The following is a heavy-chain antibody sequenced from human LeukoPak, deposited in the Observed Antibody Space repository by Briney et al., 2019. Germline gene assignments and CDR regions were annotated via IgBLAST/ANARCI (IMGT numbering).Heavy chain of an antibody. Sequence: MTSETLSLTCTVSGGSISTSNYYWGWIRQPPGKGLEWIGNIFYSGSTYYSPSLKSRVTISLDTSRNQFSLKLNSVTAADTAVYYCARGHDILTGYSSWFDPWGQGTLVTVSS. CDR1: GGSISTSNYY. J-gene: IGHJ5*02. CDR3: ARGHDILTGYSSWFDP. CDR2: IFYSGST. V-gene: IGHV4-39*07. D-gene: IGHD3-9*01.